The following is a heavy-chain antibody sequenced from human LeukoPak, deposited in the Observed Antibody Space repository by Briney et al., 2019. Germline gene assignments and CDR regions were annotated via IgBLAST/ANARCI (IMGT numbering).Heavy chain of an antibody. CDR2: ISYDGSNK. CDR3: ASVAGITISRGRLNY. Sequence: PGRSLRLSCAASGLTFNTYGMHWIRQAPGKGLEWVAVISYDGSNKYYTDSVKGRFTISRDNSKDTLYLQMNSLRAEDTAVYYCASVAGITISRGRLNYWGQGTLVTVSS. V-gene: IGHV3-30*03. CDR1: GLTFNTYG. J-gene: IGHJ4*02. D-gene: IGHD3-9*01.